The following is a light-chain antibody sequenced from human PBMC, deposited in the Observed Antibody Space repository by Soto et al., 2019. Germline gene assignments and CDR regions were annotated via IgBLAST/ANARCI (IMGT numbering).Light chain of an antibody. J-gene: IGLJ3*02. CDR3: ETWDSNLHWV. CDR2: LEGSGSY. Sequence: QLVLTQSSSASASLGSSVNLTCTLSSGHSSYIIAWHQQQPGKAPRYLMKLEGSGSYNKGSGVPDRFSGSSSGADRYLIISNLQFEDEADYYCETWDSNLHWVFGGGTKLTVL. V-gene: IGLV4-60*02. CDR1: SGHSSYI.